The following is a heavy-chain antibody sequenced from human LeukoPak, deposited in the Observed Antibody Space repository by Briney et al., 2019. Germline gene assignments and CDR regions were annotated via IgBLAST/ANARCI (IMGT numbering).Heavy chain of an antibody. Sequence: GGSLRLSCAASGFTVSSNYMSWVRQAPGKGLEWVSVIYSGGSTYYADSVKGRFTISRDNSKNTLYLQMNSLGAEDTAVYYCARDYYGSGSWDYWGQGTLVTVSS. CDR1: GFTVSSNY. CDR2: IYSGGST. D-gene: IGHD3-10*01. V-gene: IGHV3-53*01. J-gene: IGHJ4*02. CDR3: ARDYYGSGSWDY.